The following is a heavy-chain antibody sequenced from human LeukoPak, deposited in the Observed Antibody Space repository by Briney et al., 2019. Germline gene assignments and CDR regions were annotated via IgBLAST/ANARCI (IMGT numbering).Heavy chain of an antibody. Sequence: PSETLSLTCTVSGDSISSSYWSWIRQSPGKGLEWIGRIYKDGSTIYNPSPRSRVTISVDTSKNQFSLRLSSVTAADTAVYYCARDHSDGSGYYGYYFDYWGQGTLVSVSS. CDR2: IYKDGST. V-gene: IGHV4-59*01. CDR1: GDSISSSY. CDR3: ARDHSDGSGYYGYYFDY. J-gene: IGHJ4*02. D-gene: IGHD3-22*01.